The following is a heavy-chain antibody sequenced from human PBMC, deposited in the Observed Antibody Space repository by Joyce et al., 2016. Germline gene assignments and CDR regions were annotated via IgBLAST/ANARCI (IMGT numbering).Heavy chain of an antibody. CDR1: GDSISRGGYS. CDR3: ARVDDYNNYADY. D-gene: IGHD4-11*01. CDR2: IYHSGTT. J-gene: IGHJ4*02. Sequence: QLQLQESGSGLVKPSETLSLTCAVSGDSISRGGYSWSWIRQPPGKGLEWIGYIYHSGTTYYNPSLKSRVTMSVDRSKNQFSLMLSSVTAADTAVYYCARVDDYNNYADYWGQGTLVTVSS. V-gene: IGHV4-30-2*01.